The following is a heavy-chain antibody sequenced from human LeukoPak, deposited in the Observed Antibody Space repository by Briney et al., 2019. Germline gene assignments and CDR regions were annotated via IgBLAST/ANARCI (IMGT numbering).Heavy chain of an antibody. CDR3: AKHQAMATVDPFDY. Sequence: GSLRLSCAASGFTFSSYAMNWVRQAPGKGLEWVSGISGSGDSTYYADPVKGRFTLSRDNSKNTVYLQMSSLRAEDTAIYYCAKHQAMATVDPFDYWGQGTLVTVSS. CDR2: ISGSGDST. V-gene: IGHV3-23*01. D-gene: IGHD5-24*01. CDR1: GFTFSSYA. J-gene: IGHJ4*02.